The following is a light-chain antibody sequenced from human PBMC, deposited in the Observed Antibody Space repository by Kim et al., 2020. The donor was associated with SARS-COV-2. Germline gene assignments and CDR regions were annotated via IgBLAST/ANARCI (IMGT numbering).Light chain of an antibody. Sequence: SPVERATLSCRASQSVSSSYLAWYQQKPGQAPRLLIYGASSRATGIPDRFSGSGSGTDFTLTISRLEPEDFAVYYCQQYGSSLLTFGGGTKVDIK. CDR3: QQYGSSLLT. CDR1: QSVSSSY. V-gene: IGKV3-20*01. J-gene: IGKJ4*01. CDR2: GAS.